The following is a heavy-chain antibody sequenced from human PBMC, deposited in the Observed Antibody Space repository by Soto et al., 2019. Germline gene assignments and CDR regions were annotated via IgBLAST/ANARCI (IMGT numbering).Heavy chain of an antibody. Sequence: PSETLSLTCSVSGGSISGSSYHWGWIRQPPGKGLDWIGSIYYSGTTYYNPSLKSRVTISVDTSKNQFSLKLSSVTAADTAVYYCARGGDNYPTTRYYYYYYGMDVWGQGTTVTVSS. D-gene: IGHD4-4*01. J-gene: IGHJ6*02. V-gene: IGHV4-39*01. CDR1: GGSISGSSYH. CDR3: ARGGDNYPTTRYYYYYYGMDV. CDR2: IYYSGTT.